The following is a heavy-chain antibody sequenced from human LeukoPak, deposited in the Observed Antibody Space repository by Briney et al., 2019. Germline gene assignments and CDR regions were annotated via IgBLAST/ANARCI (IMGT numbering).Heavy chain of an antibody. Sequence: SETLSLTCTVSGGSVSSSRYYWGWIRQPPGKGLEWIGSIYYNGNTYYNPSLRSRVTISVDTSKNQFSLKLSSVTAADTAVYYCARTLRGGFDYWGQGTLVTVSS. J-gene: IGHJ4*02. CDR3: ARTLRGGFDY. D-gene: IGHD3-10*01. CDR1: GGSVSSSRYY. CDR2: IYYNGNT. V-gene: IGHV4-39*07.